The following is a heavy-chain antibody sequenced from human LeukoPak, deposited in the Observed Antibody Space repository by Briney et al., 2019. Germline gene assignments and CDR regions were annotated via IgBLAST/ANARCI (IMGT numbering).Heavy chain of an antibody. CDR1: GFTFSSYA. D-gene: IGHD4-17*01. J-gene: IGHJ4*02. CDR3: AKDLLLDMTTVTCIDY. CDR2: ISGSGGST. Sequence: GGSLRLSCAASGFTFSSYAMSWVRQAPGKGLEWVSAISGSGGSTYYADSVKGRFTISRDNSKNTLYLQMNSLRAEDTAVYYCAKDLLLDMTTVTCIDYWGQGTLVTVSS. V-gene: IGHV3-23*01.